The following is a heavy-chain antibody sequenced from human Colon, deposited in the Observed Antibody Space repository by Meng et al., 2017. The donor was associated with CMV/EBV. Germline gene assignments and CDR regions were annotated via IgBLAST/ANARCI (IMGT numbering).Heavy chain of an antibody. J-gene: IGHJ5*02. CDR3: ARGGGYYYGSGSLIDP. V-gene: IGHV1-2*02. CDR2: INPNSGGT. CDR1: GYTVTGYY. D-gene: IGHD3-10*01. Sequence: ASVKVSCKASGYTVTGYYMHWVRQAPGQGLEWMGWINPNSGGTNYAQKFQGRVTMTRDTSISTAYMELSRLRSDDTAVYYCARGGGYYYGSGSLIDPWGQGTLVTVSS.